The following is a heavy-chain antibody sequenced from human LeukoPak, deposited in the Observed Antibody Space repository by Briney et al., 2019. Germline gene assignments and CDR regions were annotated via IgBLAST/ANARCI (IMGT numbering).Heavy chain of an antibody. CDR2: INPSGGST. V-gene: IGHV1-46*01. CDR1: GYTFTIYY. J-gene: IGHJ3*02. CDR3: ARDLYGANSGAFDI. D-gene: IGHD4-23*01. Sequence: ASVTVSCKASGYTFTIYYMHWVRQAPGQGLEWMGLINPSGGSTSYAQKFQGRVTVTRDISTSRVYMELSSLRSEDTAVYSCARDLYGANSGAFDIWGQGTMVTVSS.